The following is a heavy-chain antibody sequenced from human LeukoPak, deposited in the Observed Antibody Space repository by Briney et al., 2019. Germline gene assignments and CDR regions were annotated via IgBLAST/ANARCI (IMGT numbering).Heavy chain of an antibody. D-gene: IGHD1-26*01. CDR1: GFTFSNFG. CDR3: AKDGDTMSGTYYYDMDV. V-gene: IGHV3-30*02. J-gene: IGHJ6*03. Sequence: PGGSLTLSCAAAGFTFSNFGMHWVRQAPGKGLERVAFIRYDGSNKYYADSVKGRFTISRDNSKNTLYLQMNSLRGEDTAVYYCAKDGDTMSGTYYYDMDVWGKGTTVTIS. CDR2: IRYDGSNK.